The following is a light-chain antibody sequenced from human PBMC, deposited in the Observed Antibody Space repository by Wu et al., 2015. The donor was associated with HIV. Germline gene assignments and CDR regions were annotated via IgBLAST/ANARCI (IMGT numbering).Light chain of an antibody. CDR2: GAS. CDR1: QSVRNNY. J-gene: IGKJ5*01. V-gene: IGKV3-20*01. CDR3: QQYDSSIT. Sequence: ENMLTQSPGTLSSSPGERVTLSCKASQSVRNNYFARFQQRPGQAPRLLIYGASNRATGTPDRFSGSGSGTDFTLTITRLEPQDFAVYYCQQYDSSITFGQGTRLDNK.